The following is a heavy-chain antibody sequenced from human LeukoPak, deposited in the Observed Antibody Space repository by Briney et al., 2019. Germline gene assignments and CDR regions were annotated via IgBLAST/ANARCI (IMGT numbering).Heavy chain of an antibody. Sequence: PGGSLRLSCAASGFTFSTYTMNWVRQAPGRGLEWVSCISSSSTTISYADSVKDRFTISRDNSKNTLYLQMSSLRPEDTAVFYCVRRTGNYFDYWGQGTLVTVSS. CDR2: ISSSSTTI. CDR1: GFTFSTYT. CDR3: VRRTGNYFDY. V-gene: IGHV3-48*01. J-gene: IGHJ4*02. D-gene: IGHD3/OR15-3a*01.